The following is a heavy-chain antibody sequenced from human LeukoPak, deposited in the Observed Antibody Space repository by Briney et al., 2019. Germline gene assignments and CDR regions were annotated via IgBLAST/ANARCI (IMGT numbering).Heavy chain of an antibody. V-gene: IGHV4-34*01. D-gene: IGHD5-12*01. J-gene: IGHJ2*01. CDR3: AREVLDIVATDKYFDL. CDR2: INHSGST. Sequence: PSETLSLTCAVYGGSFSGYYWSWIRQPPGKGLEWIGEINHSGSTNYNPSLKSRVTISVDTSKNQFSLKLSSVTAADTAVYYCAREVLDIVATDKYFDLWGRGTLVTVSS. CDR1: GGSFSGYY.